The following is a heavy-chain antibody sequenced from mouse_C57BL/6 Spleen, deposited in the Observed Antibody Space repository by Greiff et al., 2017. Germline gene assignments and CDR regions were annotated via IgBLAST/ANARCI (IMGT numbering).Heavy chain of an antibody. Sequence: VQLQQSGPVLVKPGASVKMSCKASGYTFTDYYMNWVKQSHGKSLKWIGVINPYNGGTSYNQKFKGKATLTVDKSSSTAYMELNSLTSEDSAVYYCARLYGSSYYFDYWGQGTTLTVSS. CDR3: ARLYGSSYYFDY. CDR2: INPYNGGT. J-gene: IGHJ2*01. V-gene: IGHV1-19*01. D-gene: IGHD1-1*01. CDR1: GYTFTDYY.